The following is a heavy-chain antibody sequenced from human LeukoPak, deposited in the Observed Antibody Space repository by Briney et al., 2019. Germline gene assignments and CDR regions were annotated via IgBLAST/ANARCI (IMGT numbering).Heavy chain of an antibody. V-gene: IGHV3-13*01. Sequence: GGSLRLSCAASGFTFSSYDMHWVRQATGKGLEWVSAIGTAGDTYYPGSVKGRFTISRENAKNSLYLQMNSLRAEDTAVYYCARVVMITFRGVIVKADAFDIWGQGTMVTVSS. J-gene: IGHJ3*02. CDR2: IGTAGDT. CDR3: ARVVMITFRGVIVKADAFDI. CDR1: GFTFSSYD. D-gene: IGHD3-16*02.